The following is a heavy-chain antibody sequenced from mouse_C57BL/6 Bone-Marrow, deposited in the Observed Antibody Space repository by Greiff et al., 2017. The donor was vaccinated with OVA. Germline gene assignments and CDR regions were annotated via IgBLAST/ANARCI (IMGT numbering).Heavy chain of an antibody. CDR3: ARIPLDY. Sequence: QVQLKESGAELVKPGASVKMSCKASGYTFTSYWITWVKQRPGQGLEWIGDIYPGSGSTNYNEKFKSKATLTVDTSSSTAYMQLSSLTSEDSAVYYCARIPLDYWGQGTTLTVSS. V-gene: IGHV1-55*01. J-gene: IGHJ2*01. CDR2: IYPGSGST. CDR1: GYTFTSYW.